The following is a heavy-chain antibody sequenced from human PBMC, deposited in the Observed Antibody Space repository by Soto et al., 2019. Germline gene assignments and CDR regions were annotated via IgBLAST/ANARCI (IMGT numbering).Heavy chain of an antibody. V-gene: IGHV4-59*01. J-gene: IGHJ4*02. CDR3: ARGIVVVTATYLFDY. CDR1: GGSISSYY. Sequence: SETLSLTCTVSGGSISSYYWSWIRQPPGKGLEWIGYIYYSGSTNYNPSLKSRVTISVDASKNQFSLKLSSVTTADTAVYYCARGIVVVTATYLFDYWGQGTLVTVSS. CDR2: IYYSGST. D-gene: IGHD2-15*01.